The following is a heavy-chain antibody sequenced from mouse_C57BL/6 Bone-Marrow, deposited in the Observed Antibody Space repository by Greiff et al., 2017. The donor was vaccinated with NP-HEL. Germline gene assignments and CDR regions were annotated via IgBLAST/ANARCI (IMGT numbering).Heavy chain of an antibody. D-gene: IGHD2-4*01. CDR2: IDPSDSET. Sequence: QVQLQQSGAELVRPGSSVKLSCKASGYTFTSYWMHWVKQRPIQGLEWIGNIDPSDSETHYNQKFKDKATLTVDKSSSTAYMQLSSLTSEDSAVYYCAIYDYDGYWYFDVWGTGTTVTVSS. CDR3: AIYDYDGYWYFDV. J-gene: IGHJ1*03. CDR1: GYTFTSYW. V-gene: IGHV1-52*01.